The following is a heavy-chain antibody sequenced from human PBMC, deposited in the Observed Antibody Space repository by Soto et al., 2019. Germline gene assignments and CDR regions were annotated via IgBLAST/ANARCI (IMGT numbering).Heavy chain of an antibody. J-gene: IGHJ5*02. CDR1: GGSISSYY. CDR2: IYYSGST. D-gene: IGHD3-22*01. V-gene: IGHV4-59*01. Sequence: QVQLQESGPGLVKPSETLSLTCTVSGGSISSYYWSWIRQPPGKGLEWIGYIYYSGSTNYNPSLKSRVPISVDTSKNQFSLKLSSVTAADTAVYYCARDLGYYDSSGYYYGAFDPWGQGTLVTVSS. CDR3: ARDLGYYDSSGYYYGAFDP.